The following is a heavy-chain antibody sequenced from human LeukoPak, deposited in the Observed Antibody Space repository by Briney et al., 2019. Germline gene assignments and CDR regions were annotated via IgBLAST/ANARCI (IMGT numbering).Heavy chain of an antibody. J-gene: IGHJ4*02. CDR3: ARTIRGYSYGSPVDY. D-gene: IGHD5-18*01. V-gene: IGHV1-18*04. CDR2: ISAYNGNT. CDR1: GYTFTSYG. Sequence: ASVKVSCKASGYTFTSYGTSWVRQAPGQGLEWMGWISAYNGNTNYAQKLQGRVTMTTDTSTSTAYMELRSLRSDGTAVYYCARTIRGYSYGSPVDYWGQGTLVTVSS.